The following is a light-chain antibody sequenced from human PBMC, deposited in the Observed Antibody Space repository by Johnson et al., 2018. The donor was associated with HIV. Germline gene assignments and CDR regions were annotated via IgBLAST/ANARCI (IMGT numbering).Light chain of an antibody. CDR3: GTWDTSLSAGGV. CDR1: SSNIGNKY. J-gene: IGLJ1*01. V-gene: IGLV1-51*02. Sequence: QSVLTQPPSVSAAPGQKVTISCSGSSSNIGNKYVSWYQQLPGTAPKLLIYENTKRPSGIPDRFPGSNSGTSATLGIPGLPPGDEADYSCGTWDTSLSAGGVFGSGTKVTVL. CDR2: ENT.